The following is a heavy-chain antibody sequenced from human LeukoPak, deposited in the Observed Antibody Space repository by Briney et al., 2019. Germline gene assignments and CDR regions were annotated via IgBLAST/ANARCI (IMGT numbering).Heavy chain of an antibody. Sequence: SQTLSLTCTVSGGSVSSSGYYWTWNRQHPGKDLEWLGYIYYSGRTYYNPSLKSRITISLDTSENRFSLNLTSVSAADTAFYYCARSSDYGDYDWGQGTLVTVSS. CDR1: GGSVSSSGYY. D-gene: IGHD4-17*01. CDR2: IYYSGRT. J-gene: IGHJ4*02. CDR3: ARSSDYGDYD. V-gene: IGHV4-31*03.